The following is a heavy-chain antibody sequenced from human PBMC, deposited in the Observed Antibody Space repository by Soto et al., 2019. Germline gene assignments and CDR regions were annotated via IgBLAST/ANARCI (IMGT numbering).Heavy chain of an antibody. D-gene: IGHD3-3*01. Sequence: GGSLRLSCAASGFTFSSYSMNWVRQAPGKGLEWVSYISSSSSTIYYADSVKGRFTVSRDNAKNSLYLQMNSLRDEDTAVYYCARDLQQQGGYDFWSGYVGYYYYGMDVWGQGTTVTVSS. J-gene: IGHJ6*02. V-gene: IGHV3-48*02. CDR1: GFTFSSYS. CDR2: ISSSSSTI. CDR3: ARDLQQQGGYDFWSGYVGYYYYGMDV.